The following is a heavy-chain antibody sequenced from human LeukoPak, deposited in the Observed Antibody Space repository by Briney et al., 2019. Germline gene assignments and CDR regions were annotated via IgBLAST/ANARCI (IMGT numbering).Heavy chain of an antibody. CDR2: INSSGSTI. J-gene: IGHJ6*04. CDR3: AELGITMIGGV. Sequence: GGSLRLSCAASGFTFSNYWMNWVRQAPGKGLEWVSYINSSGSTIYYADSVKGRFTISRDNAKNSLYLQMNSLRAEDTAVYYCAELGITMIGGVWGKGTTVTISS. V-gene: IGHV3-48*04. CDR1: GFTFSNYW. D-gene: IGHD3-10*02.